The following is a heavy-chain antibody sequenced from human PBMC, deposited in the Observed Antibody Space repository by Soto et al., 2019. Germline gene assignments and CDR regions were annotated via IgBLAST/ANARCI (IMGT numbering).Heavy chain of an antibody. CDR2: ISYDGSNK. CDR1: GFTFSSYA. Sequence: GGSLRLSCAASGFTFSSYAMHWVRQAPGKGLEWVAVISYDGSNKYYADSVKGRFTISRDNSKNTLYLQMNSLRAEDTAVYYCARDLESANDAFDIWGQGTMVTVSS. V-gene: IGHV3-30-3*01. CDR3: ARDLESANDAFDI. J-gene: IGHJ3*02.